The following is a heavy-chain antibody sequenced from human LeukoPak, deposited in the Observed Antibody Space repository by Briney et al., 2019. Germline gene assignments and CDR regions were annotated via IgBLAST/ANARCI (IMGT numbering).Heavy chain of an antibody. Sequence: PGGSLRLSCAASGFTFSSYSMNWVRQAPGKGLEWVSSISSSSSHIYYADSVKGRFTISRDSAKNSLYLQMNSLRAEDTAVYYCARHWTTVTTYFDYWGQGTLVTVSS. V-gene: IGHV3-21*01. CDR2: ISSSSSHI. D-gene: IGHD4-17*01. CDR3: ARHWTTVTTYFDY. J-gene: IGHJ4*02. CDR1: GFTFSSYS.